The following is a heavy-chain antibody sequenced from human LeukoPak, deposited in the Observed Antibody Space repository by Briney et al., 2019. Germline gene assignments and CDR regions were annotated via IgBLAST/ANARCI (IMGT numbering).Heavy chain of an antibody. J-gene: IGHJ6*03. CDR1: GFTFSSYS. V-gene: IGHV3-48*04. D-gene: IGHD3-16*01. CDR3: ARDFVLRDAYMDV. CDR2: ISSSSSTI. Sequence: GGSLRLSCAASGFTFSSYSMNWVRQAPGKGLEWVSYISSSSSTIYYADSVKGRFTISRDNAKNSLYLQMNSQRAEDTAVYYCARDFVLRDAYMDVWGKGTTVTVSS.